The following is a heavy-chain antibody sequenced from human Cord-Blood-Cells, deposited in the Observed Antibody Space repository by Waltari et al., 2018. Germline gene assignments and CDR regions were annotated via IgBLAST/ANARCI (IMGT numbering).Heavy chain of an antibody. V-gene: IGHV3-9*01. Sequence: EVQLVESGGGLVQPGRSLRLSCAASGFTFDDYAMHWVRQATGKGLGWVSRIRWNSGSIGYADSVKGRFNISRDNAKNSLYLQMNSLRAEDTALYYCAKEITMVRGGGGMDVWGQGTTVTVSS. D-gene: IGHD3-10*01. CDR2: IRWNSGSI. CDR3: AKEITMVRGGGGMDV. CDR1: GFTFDDYA. J-gene: IGHJ6*02.